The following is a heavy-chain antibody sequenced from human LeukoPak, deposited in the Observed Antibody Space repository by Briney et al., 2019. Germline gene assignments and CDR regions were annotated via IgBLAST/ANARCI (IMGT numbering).Heavy chain of an antibody. J-gene: IGHJ6*03. CDR1: GGSISSYY. D-gene: IGHD5-12*01. CDR3: ARESGYSGYEPSKLGGAYYMDV. CDR2: IYYSGST. Sequence: SETLSLTCTVSGGSISSYYWSWIRQPPGKGLEWIGYIYYSGSTNYNPSLKSRVTISVDTSKNQFSLKLSSVTAADTAVYYCARESGYSGYEPSKLGGAYYMDVWGKGTTVTISS. V-gene: IGHV4-59*01.